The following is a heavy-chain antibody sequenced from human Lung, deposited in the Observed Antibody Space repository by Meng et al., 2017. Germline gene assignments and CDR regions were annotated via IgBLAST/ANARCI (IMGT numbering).Heavy chain of an antibody. CDR1: GGSFSDYY. D-gene: IGHD4-11*01. Sequence: QLQLQQWGAGLLKPSETLSLTCVVSGGSFSDYYWSWIRQPPGKGLEWIGEINHSGSTNYNPSLESRATISVDTSQNNLSLKLSSVTAADSAVYYCARGPTTMAHDFDYWGQVHSPLVTVSS. CDR2: INHSGST. CDR3: ARGPTTMAHDFDY. V-gene: IGHV4-34*01. J-gene: IGHJ4*02.